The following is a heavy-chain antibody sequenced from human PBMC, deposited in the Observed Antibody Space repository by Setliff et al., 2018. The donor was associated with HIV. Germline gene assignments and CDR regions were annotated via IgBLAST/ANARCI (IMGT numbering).Heavy chain of an antibody. CDR3: ARAPKRVYYYGSGSYLHDAFDI. J-gene: IGHJ3*02. Sequence: ASVKVSCKASGGPFTSAFNWVRQVPGQGLEWMGGISAYSGNTNYAQQLQGRVTMTTDTSTSTAYMELRSLRSDDTAVYYCARAPKRVYYYGSGSYLHDAFDIWGQGTMVTVSS. CDR2: ISAYSGNT. V-gene: IGHV1-18*01. D-gene: IGHD3-10*01. CDR1: GGPFTSA.